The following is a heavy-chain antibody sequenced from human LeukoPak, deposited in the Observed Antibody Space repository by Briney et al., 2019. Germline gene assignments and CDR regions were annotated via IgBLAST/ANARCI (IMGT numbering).Heavy chain of an antibody. CDR1: GFTFSSYG. J-gene: IGHJ3*01. Sequence: GGSLRLSCAASGFTFSSYGMHCVRQAPGKGLEWVAVISYDGSNTYHADSVKGRFTISRDNSKNTLYLQMNSLRTEDTAVYYCAKGDCSGGSCYQYVFDVWGQGTMVTVSS. CDR3: AKGDCSGGSCYQYVFDV. V-gene: IGHV3-30*18. CDR2: ISYDGSNT. D-gene: IGHD2-15*01.